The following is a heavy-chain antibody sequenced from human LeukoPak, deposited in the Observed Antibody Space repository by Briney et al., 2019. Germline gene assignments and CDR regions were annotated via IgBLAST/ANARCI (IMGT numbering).Heavy chain of an antibody. CDR2: ISGSGGST. V-gene: IGHV3-23*01. J-gene: IGHJ4*02. CDR1: GFTFSSYA. D-gene: IGHD2-2*03. CDR3: AKRTTGDCSSTSCYAFDY. Sequence: GGSLRLSCAASGFTFSSYAMSWVRQAPGKGLEWVSAISGSGGSTYYADSVKGRFTISRDNSKNTLYLQMNNLRAEDTAVYYCAKRTTGDCSSTSCYAFDYWGQGTLVTVSS.